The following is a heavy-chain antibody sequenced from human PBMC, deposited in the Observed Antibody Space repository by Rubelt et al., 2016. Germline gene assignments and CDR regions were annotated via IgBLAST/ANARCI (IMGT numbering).Heavy chain of an antibody. Sequence: APGKGPEWMGGFDPEDGETIYAQKFQGRVTITSDESTSTAYMELSSLRSEDTAVYYCALLWFGELFRRDYWGQGTLVTVSS. D-gene: IGHD3-10*01. CDR3: ALLWFGELFRRDY. CDR2: FDPEDGET. J-gene: IGHJ4*02. V-gene: IGHV1-24*01.